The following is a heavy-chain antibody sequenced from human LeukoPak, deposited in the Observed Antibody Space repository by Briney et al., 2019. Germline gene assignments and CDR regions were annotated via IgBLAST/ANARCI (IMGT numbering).Heavy chain of an antibody. CDR2: ISGSGGST. CDR1: GFTFSSYA. Sequence: GGSLRLSCAASGFTFSSYAMSLVRQAPGKGLEWVSAISGSGGSTYYADSVKGRFTISRDNSKNTLYLQMNSLRAEDTAVYYCAKRAKATIFGVVKPFDYWGQGTLVTVSS. CDR3: AKRAKATIFGVVKPFDY. V-gene: IGHV3-23*01. D-gene: IGHD3-3*01. J-gene: IGHJ4*02.